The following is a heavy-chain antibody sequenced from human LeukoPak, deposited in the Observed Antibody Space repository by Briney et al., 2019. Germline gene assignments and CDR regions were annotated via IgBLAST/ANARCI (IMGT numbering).Heavy chain of an antibody. V-gene: IGHV3-30*18. CDR1: GFTFSNYG. J-gene: IGHJ4*02. Sequence: PGRSLRLSCAASGFTFSNYGMHWVRQAPGKGLEWVALISYDGSNKYFADSVKGRFTISRDNSKNTLYLQMHSLRAEDTAVYYCAKDNVAAADRYFDYWGQGTLVTVSS. CDR2: ISYDGSNK. D-gene: IGHD6-13*01. CDR3: AKDNVAAADRYFDY.